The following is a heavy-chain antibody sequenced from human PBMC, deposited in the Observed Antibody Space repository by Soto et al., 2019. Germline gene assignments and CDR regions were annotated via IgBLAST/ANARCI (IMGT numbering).Heavy chain of an antibody. CDR2: ISGSGGST. J-gene: IGHJ4*02. Sequence: GGSLRLSCAASGFTFSRYAMSWVRQGPGKGLEWVSAISGSGGSTYYADSVKGRFTISRDNSKNTLYLQMNSLRAEDTAVYYCVKDSVDLQHIFDYWGQGTLVTVS. CDR1: GFTFSRYA. V-gene: IGHV3-23*01. CDR3: VKDSVDLQHIFDY. D-gene: IGHD2-21*01.